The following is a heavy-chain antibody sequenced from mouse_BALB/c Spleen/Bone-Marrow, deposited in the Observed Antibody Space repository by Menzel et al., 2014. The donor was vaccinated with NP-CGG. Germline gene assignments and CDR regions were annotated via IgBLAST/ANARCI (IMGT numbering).Heavy chain of an antibody. CDR2: TDPANGNT. D-gene: IGHD2-3*01. J-gene: IGHJ4*01. Sequence: VQLQQSGAELVKPGASVKLSCTASGFNIKDTYMHWVKQRPEQGLEWIGRTDPANGNTKYDPKFQGKATITADTSSNTAYLQLSSLTSEDTAVYYCARWLLPYGLVYWGQGTSVTVSS. CDR1: GFNIKDTY. CDR3: ARWLLPYGLVY. V-gene: IGHV14-3*02.